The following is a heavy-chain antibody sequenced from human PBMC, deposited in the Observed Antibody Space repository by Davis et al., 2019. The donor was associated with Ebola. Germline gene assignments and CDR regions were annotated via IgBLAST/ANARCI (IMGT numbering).Heavy chain of an antibody. CDR2: ISYDGSNK. CDR1: GFTFSSYA. J-gene: IGHJ4*02. Sequence: GGSLRLSCAASGFTFSSYAMHWVRQAPGKGLEWVAVISYDGSNKYYADSVKGRFTISRGNSKNTLYLQMNSLRAEDTAVYYCAKGTVQGSFDYWGQGTLVTVSS. CDR3: AKGTVQGSFDY. D-gene: IGHD3-10*01. V-gene: IGHV3-30-3*01.